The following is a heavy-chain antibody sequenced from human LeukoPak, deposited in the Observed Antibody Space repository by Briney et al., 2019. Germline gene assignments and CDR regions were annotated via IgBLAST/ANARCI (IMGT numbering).Heavy chain of an antibody. CDR1: GYTFTTSA. CDR3: ARDQSLGSYPDY. Sequence: ASVKVSCKASGYTFTTSAMHWVRQAPGQSLEWMGWINAGSGDTKYSQKFQGRVTFTRDTSASTAYVALSSLRFEDTAVYFCARDQSLGSYPDYWGQGTLVTVSS. D-gene: IGHD3-10*01. V-gene: IGHV1-3*01. CDR2: INAGSGDT. J-gene: IGHJ4*02.